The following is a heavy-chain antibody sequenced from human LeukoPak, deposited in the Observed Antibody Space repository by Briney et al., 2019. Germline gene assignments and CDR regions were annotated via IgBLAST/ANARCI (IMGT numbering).Heavy chain of an antibody. CDR1: VFTFSRNG. V-gene: IGHV3-30*02. CDR3: TLGVYIATFDY. CDR2: IRYAGSNK. D-gene: IGHD5-12*01. Sequence: PGGCLRLSCAASVFTFSRNGMHWVRQAPGKGRERVAFIRYAGSNKYYADTLKGRFTISRDNSKNTLYLQMNSLRAEDTAVYYCTLGVYIATFDYWGQGTLVTVSS. J-gene: IGHJ4*02.